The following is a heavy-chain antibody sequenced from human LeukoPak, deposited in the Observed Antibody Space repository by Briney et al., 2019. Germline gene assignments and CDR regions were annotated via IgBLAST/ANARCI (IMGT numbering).Heavy chain of an antibody. J-gene: IGHJ1*01. V-gene: IGHV1-69-2*01. CDR1: AYSFTLYY. CDR2: VDIEDGGV. D-gene: IGHD1-26*01. CDR3: TTGFFVGLMDDH. Sequence: ASVKISCKVSAYSFTLYYMYWVKDAPASGLEWVGRVDIEDGGVSYAETFQGRVTLSADTSTDTAYMELRSLVSEDTAIYYCTTGFFVGLMDDHWGQGTLLTVSS.